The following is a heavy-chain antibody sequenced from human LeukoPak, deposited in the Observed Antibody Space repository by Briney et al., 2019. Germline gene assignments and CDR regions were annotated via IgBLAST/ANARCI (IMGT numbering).Heavy chain of an antibody. CDR1: GGSISSGSYY. J-gene: IGHJ1*01. Sequence: PSETLSLTCTVSGGSISSGSYYWSWIRQPAGKGLEWIGRIYTSGSTSYNPSLKSRVTISVDTSKNQFSLKLSSVTAADTAVYYCARESMIAGSQHWGQGTLVTVSS. V-gene: IGHV4-61*02. D-gene: IGHD3-22*01. CDR3: ARESMIAGSQH. CDR2: IYTSGST.